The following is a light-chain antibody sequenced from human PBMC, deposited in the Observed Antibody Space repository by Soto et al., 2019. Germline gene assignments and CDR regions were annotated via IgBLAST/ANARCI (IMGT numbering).Light chain of an antibody. V-gene: IGLV2-14*01. CDR1: SSDVGGSNY. Sequence: QSVLTQPASVSGSPGQSITISCTGTSSDVGGSNYVSWYQQHPGIAPKLMIYDVTNRPSGVSHRFSGSRSGNTASLTISGLQAEDEADYDCSSYRSGTVVFGGGTKLAVL. J-gene: IGLJ2*01. CDR2: DVT. CDR3: SSYRSGTVV.